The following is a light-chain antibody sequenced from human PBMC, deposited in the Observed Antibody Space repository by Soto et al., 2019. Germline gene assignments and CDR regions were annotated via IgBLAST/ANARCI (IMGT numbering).Light chain of an antibody. V-gene: IGKV1-39*01. CDR2: SAS. J-gene: IGKJ2*01. CDR1: QSINSY. Sequence: DIPMTQSPSSLSASVRDSVTITCRATQSINSYLNWYQQKPGKAPKLLIYSASSLQRGVPSRFSGSGSGRDFTLTISSLQPEDSATYFCQQNYNSPPVFGQGTKLEIK. CDR3: QQNYNSPPV.